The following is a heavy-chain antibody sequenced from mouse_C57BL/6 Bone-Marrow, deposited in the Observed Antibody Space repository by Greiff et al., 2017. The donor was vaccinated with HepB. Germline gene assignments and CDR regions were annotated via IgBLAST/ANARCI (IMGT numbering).Heavy chain of an antibody. J-gene: IGHJ4*01. Sequence: VQLQQSGAELARPGASVKLSCKASGYTFTSYGISWVKQRTGQGLEWIGEIYPRSGNTYYNEKFKGKATLTADKSSSTAYMELRSLTSEESAVYFCARRVPRGAMDYWGQGTSVTVSS. CDR2: IYPRSGNT. CDR1: GYTFTSYG. D-gene: IGHD2-14*01. V-gene: IGHV1-81*01. CDR3: ARRVPRGAMDY.